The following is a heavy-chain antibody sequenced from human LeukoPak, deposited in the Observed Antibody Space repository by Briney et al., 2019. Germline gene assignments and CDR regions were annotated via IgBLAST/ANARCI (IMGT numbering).Heavy chain of an antibody. CDR2: ISGSGGGT. CDR3: AKRGVVIRVILVGFHKEAYYFDS. D-gene: IGHD3-22*01. Sequence: GGSLRLSCAVSGVTLSNYGMSWVRQAPGKGLEWVAGISGSGGGTNYADAVKGGFTISRDNRKKTLHLQMNSLRAEDTAVYFCAKRGVVIRVILVGFHKEAYYFDSWGQGALVIVSS. CDR1: GVTLSNYG. V-gene: IGHV3-23*01. J-gene: IGHJ4*02.